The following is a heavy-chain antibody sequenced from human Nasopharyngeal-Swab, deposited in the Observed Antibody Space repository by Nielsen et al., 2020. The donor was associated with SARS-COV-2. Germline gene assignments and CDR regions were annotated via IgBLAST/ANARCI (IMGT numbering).Heavy chain of an antibody. D-gene: IGHD5-18*01. V-gene: IGHV4-39*01. J-gene: IGHJ6*02. CDR1: GGSIRNSNYY. CDR2: IYYTGIT. CDR3: AILVDTLPLDV. Sequence: SETLSLTCTISGGSIRNSNYYWGWIRQPPGKGLECIGSIYYTGITYSNPSLKSRVTISEDTSQNQSSLKLSSVTAADMAVYYCAILVDTLPLDVWGQGTTVTVSS.